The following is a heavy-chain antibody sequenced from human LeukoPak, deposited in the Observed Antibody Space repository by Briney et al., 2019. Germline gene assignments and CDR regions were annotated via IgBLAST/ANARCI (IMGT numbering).Heavy chain of an antibody. V-gene: IGHV3-21*01. CDR3: ARVLRDYYFDF. CDR2: ITASSVYI. J-gene: IGHJ4*02. Sequence: GGSLRLSCAASGFAFSGYNMNWVRQAPGKGLDGISSITASSVYIYHADSVKGRFTVSRDNAKNLLFLQMDSLRAEDTAMYYCARVLRDYYFDFWGQGTLVTVSS. CDR1: GFAFSGYN. D-gene: IGHD2-15*01.